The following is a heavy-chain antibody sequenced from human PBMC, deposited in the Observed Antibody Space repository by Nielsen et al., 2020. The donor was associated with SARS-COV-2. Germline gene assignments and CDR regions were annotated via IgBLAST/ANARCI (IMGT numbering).Heavy chain of an antibody. CDR2: ISSGSSFI. Sequence: GESLKISCAASGFTFSTYSMNWVRQAPGKGLEWVSSISSGSSFIYYADSLRGRFTISRDNAKNSLYLQMNNLRAEDTAVYYCARVIGAHYYGQYDYWGQGTLVTVSS. CDR3: ARVIGAHYYGQYDY. V-gene: IGHV3-21*01. J-gene: IGHJ4*02. D-gene: IGHD3-10*01. CDR1: GFTFSTYS.